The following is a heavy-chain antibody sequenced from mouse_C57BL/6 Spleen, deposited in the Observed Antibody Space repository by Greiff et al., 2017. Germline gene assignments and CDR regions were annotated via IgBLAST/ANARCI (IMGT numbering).Heavy chain of an antibody. CDR2: IDPETGGT. J-gene: IGHJ2*01. D-gene: IGHD2-10*02. Sequence: QVQLKESGAELVRPGASVTLSCTASGYTFTDYEMHWVKQTPVHGLEWIGAIDPETGGTAYNQKFKGKAILTADKSSSTASMALSSLTAEDSAVYCCTRGVSPYYLDYWGQGTTVTVSS. CDR1: GYTFTDYE. V-gene: IGHV1-15*01. CDR3: TRGVSPYYLDY.